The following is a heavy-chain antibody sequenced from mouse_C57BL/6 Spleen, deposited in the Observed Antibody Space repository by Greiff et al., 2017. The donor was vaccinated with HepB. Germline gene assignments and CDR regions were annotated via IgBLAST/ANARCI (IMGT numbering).Heavy chain of an antibody. V-gene: IGHV1-15*01. J-gene: IGHJ2*01. CDR1: GYTFTDYE. CDR2: IDPETGGT. D-gene: IGHD2-5*01. Sequence: QVQLQQSGAELVRPGASVTLSCKASGYTFTDYEMHWVKQTPVHGLEWIGAIDPETGGTAYNQKFKGKAILTADKSSSTAYMELRGLTSEDSAVYYCTRENSNLDYWGQGTTLTVSS. CDR3: TRENSNLDY.